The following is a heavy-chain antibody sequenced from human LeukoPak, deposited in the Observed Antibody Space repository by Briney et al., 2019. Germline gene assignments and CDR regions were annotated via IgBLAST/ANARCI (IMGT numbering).Heavy chain of an antibody. CDR3: ARDQSSSWTSYFDY. V-gene: IGHV3-21*01. Sequence: GGSLRLSCAASGFTFSSYGMNWVRQAPGKGLEWVSAISGSGASTYYADSVKGRFTISRDNAKNSLYLQMNSLRAEDTAVYYCARDQSSSWTSYFDYWGQGTLVTVSS. D-gene: IGHD6-13*01. CDR2: ISGSGAST. J-gene: IGHJ4*02. CDR1: GFTFSSYG.